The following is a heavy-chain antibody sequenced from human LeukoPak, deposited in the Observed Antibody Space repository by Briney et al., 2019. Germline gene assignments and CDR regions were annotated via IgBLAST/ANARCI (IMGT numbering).Heavy chain of an antibody. V-gene: IGHV4-34*01. Sequence: SETLSLTCAVYGGSFSGYYWSWIRQPPGKGLEGIGEINHSGSTNYNPSLKSRVTISVDTSKNQFSLKLSSVTAADTAVYYCARGRGTVVTLVDYWGQGTLVTVSS. CDR1: GGSFSGYY. J-gene: IGHJ4*02. CDR3: ARGRGTVVTLVDY. D-gene: IGHD2-15*01. CDR2: INHSGST.